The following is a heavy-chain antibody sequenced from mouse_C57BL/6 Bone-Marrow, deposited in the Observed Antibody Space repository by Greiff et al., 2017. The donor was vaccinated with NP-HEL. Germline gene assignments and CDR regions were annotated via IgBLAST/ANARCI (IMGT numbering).Heavy chain of an antibody. CDR3: TTNYYGSSYAMDY. V-gene: IGHV14-4*01. J-gene: IGHJ4*01. CDR1: GFNIKDDY. CDR2: IDPENGDT. Sequence: DVKLQESGAELVRPGASVKLSCTASGFNIKDDYMHWVKQRPEQGLEWIGWIDPENGDTEYASKFQGKATITADTSSNTAYLQLSSLTSEDTAVYYCTTNYYGSSYAMDYWGQGTSVTVSS. D-gene: IGHD1-1*01.